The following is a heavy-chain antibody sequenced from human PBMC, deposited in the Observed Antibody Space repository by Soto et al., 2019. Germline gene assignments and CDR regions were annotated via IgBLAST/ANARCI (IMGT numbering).Heavy chain of an antibody. D-gene: IGHD3-16*01. CDR1: GFTFSSHA. Sequence: GGSLRLSCAASGFTFSSHAMSWVRQAPGKGLEWVSAISGSGGSTYYADSVKGRFTISRDNSKNTLYLQINSLRAEDTAVYYCAKDLGGTKGLYYFDYWGQGTLVTVSS. CDR2: ISGSGGST. V-gene: IGHV3-23*01. J-gene: IGHJ4*02. CDR3: AKDLGGTKGLYYFDY.